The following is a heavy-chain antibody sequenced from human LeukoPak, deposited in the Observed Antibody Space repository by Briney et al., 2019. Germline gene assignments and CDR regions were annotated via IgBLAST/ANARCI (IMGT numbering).Heavy chain of an antibody. CDR1: GYTFTSYA. CDR3: ASNYYDSSGYYSDDAFDI. V-gene: IGHV1-3*01. D-gene: IGHD3-22*01. CDR2: INAGNGNT. J-gene: IGHJ3*02. Sequence: ASVKVSCKASGYTFTSYAMHWVRQAPGQRLEWMGWINAGNGNTKYSQKFQGRVTITRDTSASTAYMELSSLRSEDTAVYYCASNYYDSSGYYSDDAFDIWSQGTMVTVSS.